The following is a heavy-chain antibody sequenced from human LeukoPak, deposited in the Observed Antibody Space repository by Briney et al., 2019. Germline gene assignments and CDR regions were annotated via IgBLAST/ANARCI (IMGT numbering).Heavy chain of an antibody. V-gene: IGHV1-46*01. Sequence: ASVKVSCRASGYIFTSYYMHWVRQAPGQGLEWMGRINPSGGSTTYAQKVQGRVTMTRDTSTRTVYMELSSLRSEDTAVYYCARDRRSRTVAGKDYYYYGMDVWGQGTTVTVSS. J-gene: IGHJ6*02. CDR1: GYIFTSYY. D-gene: IGHD6-19*01. CDR2: INPSGGST. CDR3: ARDRRSRTVAGKDYYYYGMDV.